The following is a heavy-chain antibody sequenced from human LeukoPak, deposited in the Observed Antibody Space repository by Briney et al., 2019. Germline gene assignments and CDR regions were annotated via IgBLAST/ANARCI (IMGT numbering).Heavy chain of an antibody. D-gene: IGHD3-10*01. J-gene: IGHJ4*02. CDR1: GFTFSSYW. CDR3: ARDPVNMVRGVPSDY. V-gene: IGHV3-7*01. CDR2: IKQDGSEK. Sequence: GSLRLSCAASGFTFSSYWMSWVRQAPGKGLEWVANIKQDGSEKYYVDSVKGRFTISRDNAKNSLYLQINSLRAEDTAVYYCARDPVNMVRGVPSDYWGQGTLVTVSS.